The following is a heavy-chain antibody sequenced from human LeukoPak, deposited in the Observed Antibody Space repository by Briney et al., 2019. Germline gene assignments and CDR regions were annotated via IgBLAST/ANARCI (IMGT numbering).Heavy chain of an antibody. CDR2: IYCSGST. J-gene: IGHJ4*02. Sequence: KPSETLSLTCTVSGGSISSYYWSWIRQPPGKGLEWIGYIYCSGSTNYNPSLKSRVTISVDTSKNQFSLKLSSVTAADTAVYYCARDTPPDYWGQGTLVTVSS. V-gene: IGHV4-59*01. CDR1: GGSISSYY. CDR3: ARDTPPDY.